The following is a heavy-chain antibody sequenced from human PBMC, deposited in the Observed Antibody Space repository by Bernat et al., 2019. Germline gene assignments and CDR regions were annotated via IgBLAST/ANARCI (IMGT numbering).Heavy chain of an antibody. CDR2: IKSKTDGATT. D-gene: IGHD2-15*01. Sequence: EVQLVESGGGLVKPGGSLRLSCAASGFTFSNAWMSWVRQAPGKGLEWVGRIKSKTDGATTDYAAPVTGRFTISRDDSKNTLYLQLNSLTTEDTAVYYCTTGVRVVAATRDAFDIWGQETMVTVSS. V-gene: IGHV3-15*01. CDR3: TTGVRVVAATRDAFDI. J-gene: IGHJ3*02. CDR1: GFTFSNAW.